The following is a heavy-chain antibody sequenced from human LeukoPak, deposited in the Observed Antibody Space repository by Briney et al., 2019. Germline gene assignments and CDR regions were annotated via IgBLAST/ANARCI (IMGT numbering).Heavy chain of an antibody. CDR3: ARLNATYDAFDI. CDR2: IYYSGST. J-gene: IGHJ3*02. Sequence: SETLSVTCTVSSGSISGSSYYWGWIRQAPGKGLEWIGSIYYSGSTYYNPSLKSRVTISVDTSKNQFSLKLSSVTAADTAVYYCARLNATYDAFDIWGQGTMVTVSS. D-gene: IGHD1-26*01. V-gene: IGHV4-39*01. CDR1: SGSISGSSYY.